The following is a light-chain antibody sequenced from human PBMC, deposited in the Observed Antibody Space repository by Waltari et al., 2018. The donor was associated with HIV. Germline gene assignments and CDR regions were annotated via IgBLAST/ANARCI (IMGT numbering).Light chain of an antibody. V-gene: IGLV1-44*01. CDR1: SSAIGSNA. CDR2: SNN. J-gene: IGLJ2*01. Sequence: QSVLTQPPSAPAPPGQRVAISCSGSSSAIGSNAANWYQQLPEMAPKLLIYSNNQRPSGVPDRFSGSKSGTSASLAISGLQSEDEADYYCAAWDDSLNGPHVVFGGGTKLTVL. CDR3: AAWDDSLNGPHVV.